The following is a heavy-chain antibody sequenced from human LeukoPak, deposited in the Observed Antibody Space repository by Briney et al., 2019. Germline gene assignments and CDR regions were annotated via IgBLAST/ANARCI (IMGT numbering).Heavy chain of an antibody. D-gene: IGHD2-2*01. CDR2: MNPNSGNT. V-gene: IGHV1-8*01. Sequence: ASVKVSCKASGYTFTSYDINWVRQATGQGLEWMGWMNPNSGNTGYAQKFQGRVTMTRNTSISTAYMELSSLRSEDTAVYYCARDTPAGRSAALIRPSHWFDPWGQGTLVTVSS. J-gene: IGHJ5*02. CDR3: ARDTPAGRSAALIRPSHWFDP. CDR1: GYTFTSYD.